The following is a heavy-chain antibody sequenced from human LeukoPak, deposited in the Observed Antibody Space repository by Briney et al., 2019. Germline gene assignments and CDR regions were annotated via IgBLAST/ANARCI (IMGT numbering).Heavy chain of an antibody. V-gene: IGHV3-23*01. J-gene: IGHJ4*02. CDR3: AKDRITIFGVVILNPYFDY. D-gene: IGHD3-3*01. CDR1: GFTFSSYA. CDR2: ISGSGGST. Sequence: GGSLRLSCAASGFTFSSYAMSWVRRAPGKGLEWVSAISGSGGSTYYADSVKGRFTISRDNSKNTLYLQMNSLRAEDTAVYYCAKDRITIFGVVILNPYFDYWGQGTLVTVSS.